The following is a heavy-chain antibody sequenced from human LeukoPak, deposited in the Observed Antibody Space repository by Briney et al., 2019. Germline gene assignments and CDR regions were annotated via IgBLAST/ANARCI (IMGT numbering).Heavy chain of an antibody. CDR3: ARVLNDYSNRHCYYYGMDV. CDR2: INSDGSST. D-gene: IGHD4-11*01. CDR1: GFTFSSYW. J-gene: IGHJ6*02. V-gene: IGHV3-74*01. Sequence: PGGSLRLSCAASGFTFSSYWMHWVRQAPGKGLVWVSRINSDGSSTSYADSVKGRFTISRDNAKNTLYLQMNSLRAEDTAVYYCARVLNDYSNRHCYYYGMDVWGQGTTVTVSS.